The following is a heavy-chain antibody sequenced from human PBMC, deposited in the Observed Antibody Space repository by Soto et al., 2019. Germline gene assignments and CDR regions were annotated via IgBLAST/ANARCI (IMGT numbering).Heavy chain of an antibody. Sequence: SETLSLTCTVSGGSISSYYWSWIRQPPGKGLEWIGYIYYSGSTNYNPSLKSRVTISVDTSKNQFSLKLSSVTAADTAVYYCAAQPADEMYLIGRWGQGTLVTVSS. V-gene: IGHV4-59*01. CDR1: GGSISSYY. CDR2: IYYSGST. J-gene: IGHJ4*02. CDR3: AAQPADEMYLIGR. D-gene: IGHD2-8*01.